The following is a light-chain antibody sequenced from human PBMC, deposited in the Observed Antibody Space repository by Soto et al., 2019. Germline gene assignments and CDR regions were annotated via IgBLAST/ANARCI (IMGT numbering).Light chain of an antibody. CDR2: DAS. CDR3: QQRFTWPS. CDR1: QRISSS. V-gene: IGKV3-11*01. Sequence: ETVLTQSPATLSLSPGERATLSCRAIQRISSSLAWYQQTPGQAPRLLIYDASKRATGIPARFSGSGSGTDFTLTISSLEPEDFAVYFCQQRFTWPSFGPGTKVDIK. J-gene: IGKJ3*01.